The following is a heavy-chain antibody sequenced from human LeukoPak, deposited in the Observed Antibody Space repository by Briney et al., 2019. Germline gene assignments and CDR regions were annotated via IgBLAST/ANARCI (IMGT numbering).Heavy chain of an antibody. D-gene: IGHD2-21*02. CDR1: GGSISSSSYY. V-gene: IGHV4-39*01. CDR3: ARAAAYCGGDCLNWFGP. Sequence: KPSETLSLTCTVSGGSISSSSYYWGWIRQPPGKGLEWIGSIYYSGSTYYNPSLKSRVTISVDTSKNQFSLKLSSVTAADTAVYYCARAAAYCGGDCLNWFGPWGQGTLVTVSS. J-gene: IGHJ5*02. CDR2: IYYSGST.